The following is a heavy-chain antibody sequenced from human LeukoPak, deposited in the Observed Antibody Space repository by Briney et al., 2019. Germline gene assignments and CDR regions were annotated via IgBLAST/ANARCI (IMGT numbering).Heavy chain of an antibody. V-gene: IGHV4-59*01. D-gene: IGHD5-12*01. CDR3: ARGGSGYDSFYYYGMDV. Sequence: SETLSLTCTVSGGSISGYYWSWIRQPPGKGLEWIGDIYDSGSTNYNPSLKSRVTISVDTSRNQFSLKLCSVTAADTAVYYCARGGSGYDSFYYYGMDVWGQGTTVTVSS. CDR1: GGSISGYY. CDR2: IYDSGST. J-gene: IGHJ6*02.